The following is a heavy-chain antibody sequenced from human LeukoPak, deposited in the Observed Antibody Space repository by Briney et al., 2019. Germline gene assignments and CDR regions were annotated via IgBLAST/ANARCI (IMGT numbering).Heavy chain of an antibody. Sequence: GGSLRLSCAASGFTFSSYSMNWVRQAPGKGLEWFSSISSSSSYIYYADSVKGRFTISRDNAKNSLYLQMNSLRAEDTAVYYCAREDSSGYVYWGQGTLVTVSS. CDR3: AREDSSGYVY. V-gene: IGHV3-21*01. J-gene: IGHJ4*02. CDR1: GFTFSSYS. CDR2: ISSSSSYI. D-gene: IGHD3-22*01.